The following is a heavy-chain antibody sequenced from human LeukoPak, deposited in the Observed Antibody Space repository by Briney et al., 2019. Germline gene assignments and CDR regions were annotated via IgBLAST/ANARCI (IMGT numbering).Heavy chain of an antibody. V-gene: IGHV3-48*04. CDR1: GFTFSSYS. CDR2: ISSSSSTI. D-gene: IGHD1-26*01. Sequence: QPGGSLRLSCAASGFTFSSYSMTWDRQAPGKGLEWVSYISSSSSTIYYADSVKGRFTISRDNAKNLLYLQMNSLRAEDTAVYYCARGLVGAASDYWGQGTLVTVSS. J-gene: IGHJ4*02. CDR3: ARGLVGAASDY.